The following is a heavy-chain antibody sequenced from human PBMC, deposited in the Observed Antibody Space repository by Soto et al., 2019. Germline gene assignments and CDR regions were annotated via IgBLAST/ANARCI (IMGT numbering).Heavy chain of an antibody. CDR2: ISSNGGST. V-gene: IGHV3-64D*06. D-gene: IGHD3-22*01. CDR3: VKANLNTYYYDSSGQDY. Sequence: PGGSLRLSXSASGFTFSSYAMHWVRQAPGKGLEYVSAISSNGGSTYYADSVKGRFTISRDNSKNTLYLQMSSLRAEDTAVYYCVKANLNTYYYDSSGQDYWGQGTLVTVSS. J-gene: IGHJ4*02. CDR1: GFTFSSYA.